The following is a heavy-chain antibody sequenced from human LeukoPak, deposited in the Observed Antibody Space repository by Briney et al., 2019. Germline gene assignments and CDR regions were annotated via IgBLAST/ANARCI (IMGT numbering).Heavy chain of an antibody. D-gene: IGHD2-2*01. J-gene: IGHJ5*02. CDR2: MHHSGRT. V-gene: IGHV4-4*02. Sequence: SETLSLTCAISGASISSTNWWIWVRQPPGRGLEWIGEMHHSGRTNYNPSLKSRITISVDKSKNQVFLRLNSVAAADTALYYCARAQEGCSRASCYLEPWGQGTLVTVSS. CDR1: GASISSTNW. CDR3: ARAQEGCSRASCYLEP.